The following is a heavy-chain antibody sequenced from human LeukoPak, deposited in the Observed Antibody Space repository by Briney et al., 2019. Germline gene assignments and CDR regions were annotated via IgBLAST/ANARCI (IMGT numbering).Heavy chain of an antibody. Sequence: PGRSLRLSCAASGFTFDDYAMHWVRQAPGKGLEWVSGISWNSGSIGYADSVKGRFTISRDNAKNSLYLQMNSLRDEDTAVYYCARDLYSDYSFDYWGQGTLVTVSS. D-gene: IGHD4-11*01. CDR2: ISWNSGSI. V-gene: IGHV3-9*01. CDR1: GFTFDDYA. CDR3: ARDLYSDYSFDY. J-gene: IGHJ4*02.